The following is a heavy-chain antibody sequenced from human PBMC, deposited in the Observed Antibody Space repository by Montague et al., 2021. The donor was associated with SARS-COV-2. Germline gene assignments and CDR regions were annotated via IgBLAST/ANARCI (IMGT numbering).Heavy chain of an antibody. D-gene: IGHD3-9*01. CDR2: ISSSSSYI. Sequence: SLRLSCAASGFTFSSYSMNWVRQAPGKGLEWVSSISSSSSYIYYADSVKGRFTISRDNAKNSLYLQMNSLRAEDTAVYYCARGDFDWLLSFHYGMDVWGQGTTATVSS. V-gene: IGHV3-21*01. CDR1: GFTFSSYS. J-gene: IGHJ6*02. CDR3: ARGDFDWLLSFHYGMDV.